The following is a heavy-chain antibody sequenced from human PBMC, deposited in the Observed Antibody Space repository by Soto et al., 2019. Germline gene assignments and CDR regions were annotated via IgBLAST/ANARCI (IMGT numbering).Heavy chain of an antibody. V-gene: IGHV3-74*01. CDR3: VRGGNYVWGSYQD. J-gene: IGHJ4*02. Sequence: EVQLVESGGGLGQPGGSLRLSCAASGFTFRNYWMYWVRQAPGKGLVWVSHINGDGSITAYADSVRGRFTISRDDAKNTLFLQMNSLRPEDPAVYYCVRGGNYVWGSYQDWGQGTLVTVSS. CDR2: INGDGSIT. CDR1: GFTFRNYW. D-gene: IGHD3-16*02.